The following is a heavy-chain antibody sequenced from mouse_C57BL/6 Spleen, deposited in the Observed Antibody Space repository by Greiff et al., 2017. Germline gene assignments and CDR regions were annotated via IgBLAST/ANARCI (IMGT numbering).Heavy chain of an antibody. CDR1: GYAFSSYW. CDR2: IYPGDGDT. J-gene: IGHJ2*01. Sequence: QVQLQQSGAELVKPGASVKISCKASGYAFSSYWMNWVKQRPGKGLEWIGQIYPGDGDTNYNGKFKGKATLTADKSSSTAYMQLSSLTSEDSAVYFCARERRILYGSSPYYVDYWGQGTTLTVSS. V-gene: IGHV1-80*01. CDR3: ARERRILYGSSPYYVDY. D-gene: IGHD1-1*01.